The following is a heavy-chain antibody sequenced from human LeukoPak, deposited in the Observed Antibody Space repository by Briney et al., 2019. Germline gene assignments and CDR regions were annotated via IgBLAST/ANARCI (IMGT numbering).Heavy chain of an antibody. D-gene: IGHD6-13*01. CDR2: IYYSGST. CDR3: AREVQQLVSYFDY. Sequence: PSETLSLTCTVSGGSISSYYWSWIRQPPGKGLEWIGYIYYSGSTNYNPSLKSRVAISVDTSKNQFSLKLSSVTAADTAVYYCAREVQQLVSYFDYWGQATLVTVSS. CDR1: GGSISSYY. V-gene: IGHV4-59*12. J-gene: IGHJ4*02.